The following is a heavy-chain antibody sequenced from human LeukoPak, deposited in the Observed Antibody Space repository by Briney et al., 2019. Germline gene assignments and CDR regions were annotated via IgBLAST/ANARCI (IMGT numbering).Heavy chain of an antibody. CDR2: INPNSGGT. D-gene: IGHD3-16*01. CDR3: ARDLVGWGSSRFDP. V-gene: IGHV1-2*02. J-gene: IGHJ5*02. Sequence: EASVKVSCKASGYTFTGYYMHWVRQAPGQGLEWMGWINPNSGGTNYAQKFQGRVTMTRDTSISTAYMELSRLRSDDTAVYYCARDLVGWGSSRFDPWGQGTLVAVSS. CDR1: GYTFTGYY.